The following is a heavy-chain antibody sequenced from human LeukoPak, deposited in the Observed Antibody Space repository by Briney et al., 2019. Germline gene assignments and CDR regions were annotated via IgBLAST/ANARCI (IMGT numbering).Heavy chain of an antibody. CDR2: ISGSSTNT. J-gene: IGHJ4*02. CDR1: GFTFSSSA. V-gene: IGHV3-23*01. CDR3: AKEWGTSTSCLDY. Sequence: PGGSLRLSCAASGFTFSSSAMSWVRQVPGKGLEWVSVISGSSTNTQYADSVKGRFTISRDNSKNTLYLQMHSLRAEDTAVYYCAKEWGTSTSCLDYWGQGALVTVSS. D-gene: IGHD2-2*01.